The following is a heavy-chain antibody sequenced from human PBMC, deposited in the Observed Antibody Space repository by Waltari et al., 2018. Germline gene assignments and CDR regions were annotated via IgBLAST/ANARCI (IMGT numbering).Heavy chain of an antibody. Sequence: QVQLQESGPGLVKPSQTLSLTCTVSRGSISRGAYHWSWIRQHPGKGLEWIGYMYSSGSSYYNPSLRNRVNISIDASKNQFSLKLTSVTAADTAMYYCARGIVVVVAATPNWFDPWGQGTQVTVSS. CDR2: MYSSGSS. CDR3: ARGIVVVVAATPNWFDP. CDR1: RGSISRGAYH. V-gene: IGHV4-31*03. J-gene: IGHJ5*02. D-gene: IGHD2-15*01.